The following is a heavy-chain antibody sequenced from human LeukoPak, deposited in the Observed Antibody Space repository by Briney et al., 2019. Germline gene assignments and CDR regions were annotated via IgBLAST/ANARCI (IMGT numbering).Heavy chain of an antibody. Sequence: QPGGSLRLSCAASGFSFSTYEFTWVRQAPGMGLEWLSYISNGGGTITYADSVKGRFTISRDSAESALYLQMNNLGVDDTAVYFCAGGPQFTGSFPFWGQGTLVAVSS. V-gene: IGHV3-48*03. CDR3: AGGPQFTGSFPF. D-gene: IGHD1-26*01. CDR2: ISNGGGTI. CDR1: GFSFSTYE. J-gene: IGHJ4*02.